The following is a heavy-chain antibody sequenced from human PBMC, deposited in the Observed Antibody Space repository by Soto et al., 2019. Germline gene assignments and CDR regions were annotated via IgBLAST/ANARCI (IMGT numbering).Heavy chain of an antibody. Sequence: GASVKVSCKASGGTFSSYAISWVRQAPGQGLEWMGGIIPIFGTANYAQKFQGRVTITADESTSTAYMELSSLRSEDTAVYYCARDTSSGSAFDYWGQGTRVTVSS. CDR1: GGTFSSYA. V-gene: IGHV1-69*13. D-gene: IGHD1-26*01. CDR3: ARDTSSGSAFDY. J-gene: IGHJ4*02. CDR2: IIPIFGTA.